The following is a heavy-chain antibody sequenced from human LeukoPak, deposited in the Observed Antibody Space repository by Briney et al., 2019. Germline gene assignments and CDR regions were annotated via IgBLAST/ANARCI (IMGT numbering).Heavy chain of an antibody. CDR2: IYYSGST. CDR1: GGSISSYY. CDR3: ASDPGYYDSSGYYRNYYGMDV. V-gene: IGHV4-59*01. Sequence: TSETLSLTCTVSGGSISSYYWSWIRQPPGKGLEWIGYIYYSGSTNYNPSLKSRVTISVDTSKNQFSLKLSSVTAADTAVNYCASDPGYYDSSGYYRNYYGMDVWGQGTTVTVSS. J-gene: IGHJ6*02. D-gene: IGHD3-22*01.